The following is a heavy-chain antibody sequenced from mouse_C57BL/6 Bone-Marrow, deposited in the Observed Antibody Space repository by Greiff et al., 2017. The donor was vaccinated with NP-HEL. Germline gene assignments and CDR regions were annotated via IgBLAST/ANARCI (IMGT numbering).Heavy chain of an antibody. V-gene: IGHV1-54*01. CDR1: GYAFTNYL. J-gene: IGHJ2*01. CDR2: INPGSGGT. Sequence: VQLQQSGAELVRPGTSVKVSCKASGYAFTNYLIEWVKQRPGQGLEWIGVINPGSGGTNYNEKFKGKATLTADKSSSTAYMRLSSLTSEDSAVYFCARFPYFDYWGQGTTLTVSS. CDR3: ARFPYFDY.